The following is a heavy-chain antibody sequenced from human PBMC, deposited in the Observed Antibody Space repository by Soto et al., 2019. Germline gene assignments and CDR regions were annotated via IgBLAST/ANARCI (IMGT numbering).Heavy chain of an antibody. CDR2: ISSSSSTI. CDR3: ARDQAYVSDS. J-gene: IGHJ5*01. D-gene: IGHD2-21*01. Sequence: EVQLVESGGGLVQPGGSLRLSCAASGFTFSSYSMNWVRQAPGKGLEWVSYISSSSSTIYYADSVKGRFTISRDNANNRLYLQLNSLRAEDTGVNYCARDQAYVSDSWGQGTLVTVSS. V-gene: IGHV3-48*01. CDR1: GFTFSSYS.